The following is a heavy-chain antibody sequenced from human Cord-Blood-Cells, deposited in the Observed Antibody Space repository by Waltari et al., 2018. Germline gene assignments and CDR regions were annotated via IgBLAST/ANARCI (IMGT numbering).Heavy chain of an antibody. V-gene: IGHV4-39*07. CDR2: IYYSGST. CDR1: GGPISSSSYY. CDR3: ARIVVVTAIDY. D-gene: IGHD2-21*02. J-gene: IGHJ4*02. Sequence: QLQLQESGPGLVKPSETLSLTCTVSGGPISSSSYYWGWIRQPPGKGLEWIGSIYYSGSTYYNPSLKSRVTISVDTSKNQFSLKLSSVTAADTAVYYCARIVVVTAIDYWGQGTLVTVSS.